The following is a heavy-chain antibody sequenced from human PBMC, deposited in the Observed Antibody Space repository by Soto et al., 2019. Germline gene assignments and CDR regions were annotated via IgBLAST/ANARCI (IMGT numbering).Heavy chain of an antibody. D-gene: IGHD3-9*01. J-gene: IGHJ4*02. Sequence: QVQLVESGGGVVQPGGSLRLSCAVSGFTFSYYGFLWVRQAPGKGREWVAVMHTGGNEKYYVDSVKGRFTVSRDDSRNMVYLEMSGLRAEDTAEYFCARDADTTGHYSHFDLWGRGALVAVS. CDR1: GFTFSYYG. V-gene: IGHV3-33*08. CDR2: MHTGGNEK. CDR3: ARDADTTGHYSHFDL.